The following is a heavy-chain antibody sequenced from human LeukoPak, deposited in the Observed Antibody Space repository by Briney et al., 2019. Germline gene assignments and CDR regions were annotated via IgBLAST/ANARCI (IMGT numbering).Heavy chain of an antibody. CDR3: TRPYSSSSGDDAFDI. D-gene: IGHD6-6*01. J-gene: IGHJ3*02. V-gene: IGHV4-59*08. CDR2: IYYSGST. Sequence: SETLSLTCTVSGGSISSYYWSWIRQPPGKGLEWIGYIYYSGSTNYNPSLKSRVTISVDTSKNQFSLKLSSVTAADTAVYYCTRPYSSSSGDDAFDIWGQGTMVTVSS. CDR1: GGSISSYY.